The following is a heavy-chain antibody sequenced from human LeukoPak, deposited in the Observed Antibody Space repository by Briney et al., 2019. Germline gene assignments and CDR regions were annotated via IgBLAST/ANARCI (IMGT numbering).Heavy chain of an antibody. CDR3: ASGGGVRYYFDY. CDR2: INHSGST. CDR1: GGSFSGYY. V-gene: IGHV4-34*01. Sequence: SETLSLTCAVYGGSFSGYYWSWIRQPPGKGLEWIGEINHSGSTNYNPSLKSRVTISVDTSKNQFSLKLSSVTAADTAVYYCASGGGVRYYFDYWGQGTLVTVSS. J-gene: IGHJ4*02. D-gene: IGHD3-10*01.